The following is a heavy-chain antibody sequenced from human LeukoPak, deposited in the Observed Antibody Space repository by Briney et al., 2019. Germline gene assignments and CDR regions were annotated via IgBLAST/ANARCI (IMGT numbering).Heavy chain of an antibody. CDR3: ARADGYYYGSGSYCYY. CDR1: GGSFSGYY. CDR2: INHSGST. D-gene: IGHD3-10*01. J-gene: IGHJ4*02. Sequence: SETLSLTCAVYGGSFSGYYWSWIRQPPGKGLEWIGEINHSGSTNYNPSLKSRVTISVDTSKNQFSLKLSSVTAADTAVYYCARADGYYYGSGSYCYYWGQGTLVTVSS. V-gene: IGHV4-34*01.